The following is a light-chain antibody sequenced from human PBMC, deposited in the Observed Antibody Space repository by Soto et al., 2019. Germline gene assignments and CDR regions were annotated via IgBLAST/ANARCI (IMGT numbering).Light chain of an antibody. Sequence: QSALTQTASVSGSPGQSITISCTGTSSDVGAYNYVSWYQQHPGKAPKLMIYDVSNRPSGVSNRFSGSKSGNTASLTISGLQAEDEADYYCGSYTSGSTLVLFGGGTKLTVL. CDR1: SSDVGAYNY. J-gene: IGLJ2*01. CDR2: DVS. CDR3: GSYTSGSTLVL. V-gene: IGLV2-14*03.